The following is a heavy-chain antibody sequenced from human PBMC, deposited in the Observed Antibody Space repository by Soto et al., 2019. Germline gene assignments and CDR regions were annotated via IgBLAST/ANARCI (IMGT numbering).Heavy chain of an antibody. CDR3: AKSGPQSTVTTYNDY. D-gene: IGHD4-17*01. Sequence: GGSLRLSCAASGFTFSSYAMSWVRQAPGKGLEWVSAISGSGCSTYYADSVKGRFTISRDNSKNTLYLQMNSLRAEDTAVYYCAKSGPQSTVTTYNDYWGQGTLVTVSS. V-gene: IGHV3-23*01. CDR1: GFTFSSYA. CDR2: ISGSGCST. J-gene: IGHJ4*02.